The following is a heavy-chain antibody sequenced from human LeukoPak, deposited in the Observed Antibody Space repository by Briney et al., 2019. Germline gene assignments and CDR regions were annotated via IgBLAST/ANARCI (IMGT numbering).Heavy chain of an antibody. CDR1: GFTFSSYA. CDR2: ISGSGGST. D-gene: IGHD3-22*01. Sequence: GGSLRLSCAASGFTFSSYAMSWVRQAPGKGLEWVSAISGSGGSTYYADSVKGRFTISRDNSKNTLYLQMNSLRAEDTAVYYCAKNRQSIVVVIIDYWGQGTLVTVSS. V-gene: IGHV3-23*01. CDR3: AKNRQSIVVVIIDY. J-gene: IGHJ4*02.